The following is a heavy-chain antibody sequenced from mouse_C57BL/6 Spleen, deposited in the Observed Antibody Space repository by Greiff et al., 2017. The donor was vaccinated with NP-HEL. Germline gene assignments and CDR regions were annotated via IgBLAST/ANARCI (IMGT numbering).Heavy chain of an antibody. CDR1: GYAFSSYW. J-gene: IGHJ4*01. CDR2: IYPGDGDT. D-gene: IGHD1-2*01. CDR3: ERGITTAYYYAMDY. V-gene: IGHV1-80*01. Sequence: QVQLQQSGAELVKPGASVKISCKASGYAFSSYWMNWVKQRPGKGLEWIGQIYPGDGDTNYNGTFKGKATLTADKSSSTAYMQLSSLTSEDSAVYFCERGITTAYYYAMDYWGQGTSVTVSS.